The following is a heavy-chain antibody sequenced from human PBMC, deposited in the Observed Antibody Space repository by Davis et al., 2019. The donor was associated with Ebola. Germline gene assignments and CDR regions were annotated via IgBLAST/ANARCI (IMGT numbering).Heavy chain of an antibody. V-gene: IGHV4-39*07. D-gene: IGHD2-8*02. CDR2: INHSGST. CDR1: GGSISSSSYY. Sequence: SETLSLTCTVSGGSISSSSYYWGWIRQPPGKGLEWIGEINHSGSTNYNPSLKSRVTISVDTSKNQFSLKLSSVTAADTAVYYCARGSVLVVYAMPSPVDYWGQGTLVTVSS. J-gene: IGHJ4*02. CDR3: ARGSVLVVYAMPSPVDY.